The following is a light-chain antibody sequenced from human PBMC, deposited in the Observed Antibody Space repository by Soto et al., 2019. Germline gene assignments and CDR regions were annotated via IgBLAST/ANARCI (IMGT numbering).Light chain of an antibody. CDR3: QQSYSTPQT. CDR1: QSISSY. Sequence: DIQMTQSPSSLSASVGDRVTISCRASQSISSYLNWFQQKPGKAPKLLIYAASSLQSGVPSRFSGSGSGTDFTLTISSLQPEDFATYYCQQSYSTPQTFGHGTKVE. CDR2: AAS. V-gene: IGKV1-39*01. J-gene: IGKJ1*01.